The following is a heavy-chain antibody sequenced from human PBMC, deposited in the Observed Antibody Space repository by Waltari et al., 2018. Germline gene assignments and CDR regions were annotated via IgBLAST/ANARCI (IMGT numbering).Heavy chain of an antibody. D-gene: IGHD3-10*01. CDR1: GYTLTDLS. Sequence: QVQLVQSGAEVKTPGASVKVSCKVSGYTLTDLSLHWVRQAPGKGLEWMGGFDPEDGETIYAQKFQGRVTMTEDTSTDTAYMELSSLRSEDTAVYYCATGPMVRGIEDYWGQGTLVTVSS. J-gene: IGHJ4*02. V-gene: IGHV1-24*01. CDR2: FDPEDGET. CDR3: ATGPMVRGIEDY.